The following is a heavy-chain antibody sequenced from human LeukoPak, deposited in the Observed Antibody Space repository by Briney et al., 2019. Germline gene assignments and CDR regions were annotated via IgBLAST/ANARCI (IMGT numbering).Heavy chain of an antibody. J-gene: IGHJ5*02. CDR1: GFTFSSYG. CDR3: AKDVPWFDP. V-gene: IGHV3-30*18. Sequence: PGRSLRLSCAASGFTFSSYGMHWVRQAPAKGLEWVAVISYDGSNKYYADSVKGRFTISRDNSKNTLYLQMNSLRAEDTAVYYCAKDVPWFDPWGQGTLVTVSS. D-gene: IGHD2-2*01. CDR2: ISYDGSNK.